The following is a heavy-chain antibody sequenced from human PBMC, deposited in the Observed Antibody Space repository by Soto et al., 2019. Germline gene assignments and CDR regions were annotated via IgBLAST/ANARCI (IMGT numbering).Heavy chain of an antibody. CDR3: ARDRSRNWSGYYGYYYYGMDV. D-gene: IGHD3-3*01. Sequence: KTSETLSLTCTVSGGSISSGGYYWSWIRQHPGKGLEWIGYIYYSGSTYYNPSLKSRVTISVDTSKNQFSLKLSSVTAADTAVYYCARDRSRNWSGYYGYYYYGMDVWGQGTTVTVSS. J-gene: IGHJ6*02. CDR1: GGSISSGGYY. CDR2: IYYSGST. V-gene: IGHV4-31*03.